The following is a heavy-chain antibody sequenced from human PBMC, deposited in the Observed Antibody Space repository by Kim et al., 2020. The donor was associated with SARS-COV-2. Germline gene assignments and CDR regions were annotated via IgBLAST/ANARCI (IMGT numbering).Heavy chain of an antibody. J-gene: IGHJ6*03. CDR3: ARGVVPAAIQYYYYMDV. D-gene: IGHD2-2*02. Sequence: ASVKVSCKASGYTFTSYAMNWVRQAPGQGLEWMGWINTNTGNPTYAQGFTGRFVFSLDTSVSTAYLQISSLKAEDTAVYYCARGVVPAAIQYYYYMDVWGKGTTVTVSS. CDR2: INTNTGNP. CDR1: GYTFTSYA. V-gene: IGHV7-4-1*02.